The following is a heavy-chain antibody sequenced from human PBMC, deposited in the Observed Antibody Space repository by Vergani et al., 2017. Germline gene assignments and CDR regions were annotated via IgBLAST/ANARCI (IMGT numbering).Heavy chain of an antibody. CDR1: GFTFSSYS. CDR2: ISSSSSYI. D-gene: IGHD1-26*01. V-gene: IGHV3-21*01. Sequence: EVQLVESGGGLVKPGGSLRLSCAASGFTFSSYSMNWVRQAPGKGLEWVSSISSSSSYIYYADSVKGRFTISRDNAKNSLYLQMNSLRAEDTAVYYCAREGVGANYYFDYWGQGTLVTVYS. CDR3: AREGVGANYYFDY. J-gene: IGHJ4*02.